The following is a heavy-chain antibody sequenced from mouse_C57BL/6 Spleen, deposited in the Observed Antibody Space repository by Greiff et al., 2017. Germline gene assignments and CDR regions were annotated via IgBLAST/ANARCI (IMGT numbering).Heavy chain of an antibody. D-gene: IGHD4-1*01. CDR2: IYPRSGNT. CDR1: GYTFTSYG. CDR3: AKSGTI. V-gene: IGHV1-81*01. J-gene: IGHJ2*01. Sequence: QVQLKESGAELARPGASVKLSCKASGYTFTSYGISWVKQRTGQGLEWIGEIYPRSGNTYYTEKFKGKATLTADKSSSTAYMELRSLTSEDSAVYFCAKSGTIWGQGTTLTVSS.